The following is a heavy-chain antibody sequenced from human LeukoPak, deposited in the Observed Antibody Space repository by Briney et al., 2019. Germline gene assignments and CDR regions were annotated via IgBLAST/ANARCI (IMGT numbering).Heavy chain of an antibody. CDR3: ARVGGLSRRAFDV. CDR2: IYHTGTT. J-gene: IGHJ3*01. CDR1: GGSISISDY. Sequence: SETLSLTCIVSGGSISISDYWAWFRQPPGKGLEWIGYIYHTGTTYYNPSLNRRVIISVDTSKNRFSLNVTSVTAADTAVYYCARVGGLSRRAFDVWGQGTKVTVS. D-gene: IGHD3-16*01. V-gene: IGHV4-39*07.